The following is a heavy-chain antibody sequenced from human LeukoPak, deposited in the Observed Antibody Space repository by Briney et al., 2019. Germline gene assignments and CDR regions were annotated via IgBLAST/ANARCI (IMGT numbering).Heavy chain of an antibody. CDR1: GFTFDTYG. V-gene: IGHV3-33*01. Sequence: GKSLRLSCAASGFTFDTYGMHWVRQAPGKGLEWVAVIWYDGGHKYYAGSVKGRFTVSRDNSQNTLYLQMNSLRADGTALYYCARGSELGSTTAFDYWGQGTLVTVSS. D-gene: IGHD1-26*01. J-gene: IGHJ4*02. CDR2: IWYDGGHK. CDR3: ARGSELGSTTAFDY.